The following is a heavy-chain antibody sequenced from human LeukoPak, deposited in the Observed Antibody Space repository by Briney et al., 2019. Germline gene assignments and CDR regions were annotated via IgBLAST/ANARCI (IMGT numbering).Heavy chain of an antibody. CDR1: GFTFSSYG. V-gene: IGHV3-30*02. D-gene: IGHD5-24*01. CDR3: ASMMAAAYYYYMDV. Sequence: GGSVRLSCAASGFTFSSYGMHWVRQAPGKGLEWVAFIRYDGSNKYYADSVKGRFTISRDNSKNSLYLQMNSLRAEDTAVYYCASMMAAAYYYYMDVWGKGTTVTVSS. CDR2: IRYDGSNK. J-gene: IGHJ6*03.